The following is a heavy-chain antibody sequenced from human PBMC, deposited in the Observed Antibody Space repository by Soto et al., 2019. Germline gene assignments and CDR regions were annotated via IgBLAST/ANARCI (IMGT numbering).Heavy chain of an antibody. CDR3: ASTVGWLRVPHYYYGMDV. J-gene: IGHJ6*02. CDR2: IIPIFGTA. CDR1: GGTFSSYA. V-gene: IGHV1-69*12. Sequence: QVQLVQSGAEVKKPGSSVKVSCKASGGTFSSYAISWVRQAPGQGLEWMGGIIPIFGTANYAQKFQGRVTINADGSKSTAYIELSSLRSEDTAVYYCASTVGWLRVPHYYYGMDVWGQGTTVTVSS. D-gene: IGHD5-12*01.